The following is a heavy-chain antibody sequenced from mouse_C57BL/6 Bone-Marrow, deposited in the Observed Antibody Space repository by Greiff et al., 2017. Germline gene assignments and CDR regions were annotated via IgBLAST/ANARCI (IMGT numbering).Heavy chain of an antibody. D-gene: IGHD1-1*01. CDR1: GFSLTSYA. CDR2: IWTGGGT. CDR3: ARTSPTVVAYYFDY. V-gene: IGHV2-9-1*01. J-gene: IGHJ2*01. Sequence: VQRVESGPGLVAPSQSLSITCTVSGFSLTSYAISWVRQPPGKGLEWLGVIWTGGGTNYNSALKSRLSISKDNSKSQVFLKMNSLQTDDTARYYCARTSPTVVAYYFDYWGQGTTLTVSS.